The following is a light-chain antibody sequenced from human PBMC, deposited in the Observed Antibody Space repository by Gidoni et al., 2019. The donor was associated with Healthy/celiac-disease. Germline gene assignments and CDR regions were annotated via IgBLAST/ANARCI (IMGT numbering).Light chain of an antibody. V-gene: IGKV4-1*01. Sequence: DIVMTQSPDSLAVSLGERATINCKSSQSVLYSSNNKNYLAWYQQKPGQPPKLFIYWASTRESGVPDRFSGSGSGTDFTLTISSLQAEDVAVYYGQQYYSTLLTFXGXTKVEIK. CDR2: WAS. CDR3: QQYYSTLLT. CDR1: QSVLYSSNNKNY. J-gene: IGKJ4*01.